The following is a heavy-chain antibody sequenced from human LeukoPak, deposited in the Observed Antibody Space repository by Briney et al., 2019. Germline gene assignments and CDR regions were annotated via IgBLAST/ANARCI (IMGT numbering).Heavy chain of an antibody. D-gene: IGHD3-22*01. V-gene: IGHV3-9*01. Sequence: GGSLRLSCAASGFTFDDYAIHWVRQAPGKGLEWVSGIGWNSDSIGYADSVKGRFTVSRDNAKNSLYLQMNILRAEDTALYYCAKDSNVGSGYYYAPFDSWGQGTLVTVSS. CDR2: IGWNSDSI. CDR1: GFTFDDYA. J-gene: IGHJ5*01. CDR3: AKDSNVGSGYYYAPFDS.